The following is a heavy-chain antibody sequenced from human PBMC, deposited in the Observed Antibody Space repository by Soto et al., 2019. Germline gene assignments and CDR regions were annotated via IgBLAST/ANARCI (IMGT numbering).Heavy chain of an antibody. V-gene: IGHV1-18*01. Sequence: QVQLVQSGGEVKKPGASVRVSCKASGYTFNSYGISWVRQAPGQGLEWMGWLNTYNGNTNYAQKFQGRVSMTTDTSTRTAYLELRSLGSDDTAVYYCARDVLYCTSGDRRFDPWGQGTLVTVSS. CDR2: LNTYNGNT. D-gene: IGHD2-15*01. J-gene: IGHJ5*02. CDR3: ARDVLYCTSGDRRFDP. CDR1: GYTFNSYG.